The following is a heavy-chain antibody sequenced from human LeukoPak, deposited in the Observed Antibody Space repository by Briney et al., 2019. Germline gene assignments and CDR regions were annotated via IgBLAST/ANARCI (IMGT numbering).Heavy chain of an antibody. D-gene: IGHD2-2*01. CDR3: ARGHQKGYCSSTSCYANDY. V-gene: IGHV4-39*01. CDR1: GGSISSSSYY. Sequence: SETLSLTCTVSGGSISSSSYYWGWIRQPPGEGLEWIGSIYYSGGTYYNPSLKSRVTISVDTSKNQFSLKLSSVTAADTAVYYCARGHQKGYCSSTSCYANDYWGQGTLVTVSS. J-gene: IGHJ4*02. CDR2: IYYSGGT.